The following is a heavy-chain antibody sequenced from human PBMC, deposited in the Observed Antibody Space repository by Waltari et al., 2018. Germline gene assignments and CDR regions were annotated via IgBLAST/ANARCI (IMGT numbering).Heavy chain of an antibody. CDR2: INPEGETT. J-gene: IGHJ3*02. CDR1: GSSFAGYY. CDR3: ARGHIGRRHDSFNM. V-gene: IGHV1-46*04. Sequence: QVQLVQSGAEVMKPGASVKVSCKASGSSFAGYYMHWVRQAPGQGLEGMAIINPEGETTSYAQRLKGRITMTRDTSTSTVYMELRSLRSEDTAVYYCARGHIGRRHDSFNMWGQGTMVTVSS. D-gene: IGHD3-3*01.